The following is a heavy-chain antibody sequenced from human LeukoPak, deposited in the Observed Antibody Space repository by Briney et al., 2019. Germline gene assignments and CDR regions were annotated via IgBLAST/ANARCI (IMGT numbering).Heavy chain of an antibody. D-gene: IGHD4-23*01. J-gene: IGHJ4*02. Sequence: GGSLRLSCAASGFTFSSYEMNWVRQAPGKGLEWVSYISSSGSTIYYADSVKGRFTISRDNAKNSLYLQMNSLRAEDTAVYYCARGDTTVAYYFDYWGQGTLVTVSS. CDR1: GFTFSSYE. CDR2: ISSSGSTI. V-gene: IGHV3-48*03. CDR3: ARGDTTVAYYFDY.